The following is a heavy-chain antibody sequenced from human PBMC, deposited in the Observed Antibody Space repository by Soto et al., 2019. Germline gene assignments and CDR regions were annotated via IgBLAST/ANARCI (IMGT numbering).Heavy chain of an antibody. CDR2: IIPIFGTA. CDR1: GGTFSSYA. Sequence: ASVKISCKASGGTFSSYAISWVRQAPGQGLEWMGGIIPIFGTANYAQKFQGRVTITADESTSTAYMELSSLRSEDTAVYYCARNGVTDYQFEYWGKGTLVTVSS. J-gene: IGHJ4*02. CDR3: ARNGVTDYQFEY. D-gene: IGHD4-17*01. V-gene: IGHV1-69*13.